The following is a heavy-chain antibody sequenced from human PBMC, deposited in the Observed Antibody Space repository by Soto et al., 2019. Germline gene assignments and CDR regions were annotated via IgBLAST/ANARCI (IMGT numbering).Heavy chain of an antibody. J-gene: IGHJ4*02. CDR1: GYTFTTYA. CDR3: ARGPITMIGYYFDY. Sequence: GASVKVSGRASGYTFTTYAVDGVRQAPGQRLEWMGWINAGNGNTKYSQKFQGRVTITRDTSASTAYMELSSLRSEDTAVYYCARGPITMIGYYFDYWGQGTLVTVSS. CDR2: INAGNGNT. V-gene: IGHV1-3*01. D-gene: IGHD3-10*02.